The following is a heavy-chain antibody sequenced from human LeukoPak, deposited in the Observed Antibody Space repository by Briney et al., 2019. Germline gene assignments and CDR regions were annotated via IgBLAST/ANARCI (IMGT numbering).Heavy chain of an antibody. CDR3: ARPTQDYYYYYMGV. V-gene: IGHV4-34*01. CDR1: GGSFSGYY. CDR2: INHSGST. Sequence: SETLSLTCAVYGGSFSGYYWSWIRQPPGQGLEWIGEINHSGSTYYNPSLKSRVTIFVDTSKNQFSLKLSSVTAADTAVFYCARPTQDYYYYYMGVWGKGTTVTISS. J-gene: IGHJ6*03.